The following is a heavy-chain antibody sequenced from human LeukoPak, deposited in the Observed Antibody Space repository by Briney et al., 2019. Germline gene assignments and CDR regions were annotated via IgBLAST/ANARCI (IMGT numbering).Heavy chain of an antibody. D-gene: IGHD3-22*01. CDR3: ARGTSGYNVDHFDY. Sequence: GGSLRLSCAASGFTFGTYSMNWVRQAPGKGLEWVSYISSSTRTIYYADSVKGRFTISRDNAKNSLYLQMNSLRAEDTAAYYCARGTSGYNVDHFDYWGQGTLVTVSS. V-gene: IGHV3-48*04. J-gene: IGHJ4*02. CDR2: ISSSTRTI. CDR1: GFTFGTYS.